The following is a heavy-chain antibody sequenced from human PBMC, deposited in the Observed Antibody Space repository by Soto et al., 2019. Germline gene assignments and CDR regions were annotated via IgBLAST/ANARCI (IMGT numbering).Heavy chain of an antibody. CDR3: ATDTSGGYYWYFDL. J-gene: IGHJ2*01. CDR2: FDPEDGET. V-gene: IGHV1-24*01. Sequence: ASVKVSCKVSGYTLTELSMHWVRQAPGKGLEWMGGFDPEDGETIYAQKFQGRVTMTEDTSTDTAYMELSSLRSEDTAVYYCATDTSGGYYWYFDLWGRGTLVTVSS. D-gene: IGHD1-26*01. CDR1: GYTLTELS.